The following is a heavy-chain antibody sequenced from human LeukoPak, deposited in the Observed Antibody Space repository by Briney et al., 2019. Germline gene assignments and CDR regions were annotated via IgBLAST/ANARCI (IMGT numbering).Heavy chain of an antibody. CDR3: TRSVRNGHIDY. CDR1: GYTFTSYD. D-gene: IGHD2-21*01. J-gene: IGHJ4*02. CDR2: MNPISGNT. V-gene: IGHV1-8*01. Sequence: ASVKVSCKASGYTFTSYDINWVRQATGQGLEWMGWMNPISGNTGYAQKFQGRVTMTRSTSISTAYMELSSLRFEDTAVYYCTRSVRNGHIDYWGQGTLVTVSS.